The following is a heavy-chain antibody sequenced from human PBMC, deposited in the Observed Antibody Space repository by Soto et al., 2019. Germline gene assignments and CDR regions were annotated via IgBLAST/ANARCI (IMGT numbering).Heavy chain of an antibody. J-gene: IGHJ5*02. V-gene: IGHV1-8*01. Sequence: GASVKVSCKASGYTFTSYDIIWVRQATGQGLEWMGWMNPSTGNTDSAEKFQGRLTMTRNTSISTAYMELSSLRSEDTAVYYCARGPLRALVAARQSQNWFDPWGQGTLVTVSS. CDR2: MNPSTGNT. CDR1: GYTFTSYD. CDR3: ARGPLRALVAARQSQNWFDP. D-gene: IGHD2-15*01.